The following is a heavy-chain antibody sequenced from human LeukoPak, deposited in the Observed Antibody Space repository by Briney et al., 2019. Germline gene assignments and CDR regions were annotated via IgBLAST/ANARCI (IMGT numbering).Heavy chain of an antibody. D-gene: IGHD3-10*01. CDR3: VRHAASGGSGVDH. J-gene: IGHJ4*02. CDR2: IRSKTNNYAT. CDR1: GFTFSGSA. Sequence: PGGSLRLSCAASGFTFSGSAMHWGRQASGKGLEWCGRIRSKTNNYATAYAASVKDRFTISRDDSTNTAYLQMNSLKTEDTAVYYCVRHAASGGSGVDHWGQGTLVTVSS. V-gene: IGHV3-73*01.